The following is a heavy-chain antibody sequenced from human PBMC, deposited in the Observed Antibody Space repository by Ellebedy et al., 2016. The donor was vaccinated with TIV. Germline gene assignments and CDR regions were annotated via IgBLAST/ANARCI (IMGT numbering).Heavy chain of an antibody. V-gene: IGHV3-30*03. CDR2: ISHDGKDT. Sequence: PGGSLRLSCAVSGFTFSRYGFHWVRQAPGDGLAWVAAISHDGKDTFYAASVKGRFTISRDNSMKTVNVEMNSLRPEDTAVYFCATDYIGNSGAYDTWGQGTLVIVSS. D-gene: IGHD4-23*01. CDR3: ATDYIGNSGAYDT. CDR1: GFTFSRYG. J-gene: IGHJ3*01.